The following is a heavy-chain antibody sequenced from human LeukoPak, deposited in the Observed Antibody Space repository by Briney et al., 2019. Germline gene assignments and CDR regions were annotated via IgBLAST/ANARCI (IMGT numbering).Heavy chain of an antibody. V-gene: IGHV1-69*13. J-gene: IGHJ4*02. CDR1: GGTFSSYA. CDR3: ARVRDRAEEVPLSH. D-gene: IGHD2-15*01. CDR2: IIPIFGTA. Sequence: SVKVSCKASGGTFSSYAISWLRQSTGQGLEWVGGIIPIFGTANYAQKIQGRVTITADESTRTAYMLLMSLGSEDTAVYYCARVRDRAEEVPLSHWGQGTLVTVSS.